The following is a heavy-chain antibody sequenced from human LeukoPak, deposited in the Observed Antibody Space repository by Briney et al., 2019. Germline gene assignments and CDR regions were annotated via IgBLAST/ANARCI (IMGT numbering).Heavy chain of an antibody. J-gene: IGHJ6*02. CDR3: ARDRIRFGELFFIVASYYYGMDV. CDR2: INPNSGGT. CDR1: GYTFTGYY. Sequence: GASVKVSCKASGYTFTGYYMHWVRQAPGQGLEWMGWINPNSGGTNYAQKFQGRVTMTRDTSISTAYMELSRLRSDDTAVYYCARDRIRFGELFFIVASYYYGMDVWGQGTTVTVSS. V-gene: IGHV1-2*02. D-gene: IGHD3-10*01.